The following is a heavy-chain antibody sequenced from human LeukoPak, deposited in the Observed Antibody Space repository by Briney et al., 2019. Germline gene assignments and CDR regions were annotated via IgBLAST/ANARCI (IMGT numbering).Heavy chain of an antibody. V-gene: IGHV3-21*01. CDR1: GFTFSSYS. D-gene: IGHD2-15*01. Sequence: PGGSLRLSCAASGFTFSSYSMNWVRQAPGKGLEWVSSISSSSSYIYYADSVKGRFTISRDNAKSSLYLQMNSLRAEDTAVYYCARVIGPPIYCSGGSCYSDYYYYMDIWGKGTTVTISS. CDR3: ARVIGPPIYCSGGSCYSDYYYYMDI. J-gene: IGHJ6*03. CDR2: ISSSSSYI.